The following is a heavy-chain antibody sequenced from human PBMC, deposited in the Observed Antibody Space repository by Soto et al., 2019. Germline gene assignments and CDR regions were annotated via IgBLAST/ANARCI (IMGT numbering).Heavy chain of an antibody. V-gene: IGHV1-69*01. J-gene: IGHJ4*02. Sequence: GASMKVSCKASGGTFSSYAISWVGQAPGQWLEWMGGIIPIFGTANYAQKFQGRVTITADESTSTAYMELSSLRSEDTAVYYCSRLKLERGEYYFDYWGQGTLVTVSS. CDR1: GGTFSSYA. D-gene: IGHD1-1*01. CDR2: IIPIFGTA. CDR3: SRLKLERGEYYFDY.